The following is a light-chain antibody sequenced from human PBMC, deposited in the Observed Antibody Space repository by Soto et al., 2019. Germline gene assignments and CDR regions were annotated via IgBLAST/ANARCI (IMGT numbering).Light chain of an antibody. J-gene: IGKJ4*01. Sequence: DIQMTQSPSSLSASVGDRVTISCRASQTISTYLNWYQKKPGNAPKLLIFGASSLHSGVPSRFGGSGSGTDFTLNISDLQPEDFATYFCHQSYETPHTFGGGTNVEI. CDR1: QTISTY. V-gene: IGKV1-39*01. CDR2: GAS. CDR3: HQSYETPHT.